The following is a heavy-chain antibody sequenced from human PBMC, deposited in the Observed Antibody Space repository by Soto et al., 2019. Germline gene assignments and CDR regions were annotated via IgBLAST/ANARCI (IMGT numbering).Heavy chain of an antibody. CDR2: IYPGDSDT. J-gene: IGHJ4*02. CDR3: ARTVDIVATISGVFDY. Sequence: GESLKISCKGSGYSFTCYWIGWVRQMPGKGLEWMGIIYPGDSDTRYSPSFQGQVTISADKSISTAYLQWSSLKASDTAMYYCARTVDIVATISGVFDYWGQGTLVTVSS. V-gene: IGHV5-51*01. D-gene: IGHD5-12*01. CDR1: GYSFTCYW.